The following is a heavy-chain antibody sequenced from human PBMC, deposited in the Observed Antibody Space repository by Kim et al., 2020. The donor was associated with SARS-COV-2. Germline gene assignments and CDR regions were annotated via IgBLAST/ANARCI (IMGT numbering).Heavy chain of an antibody. D-gene: IGHD2-15*01. CDR2: ISGSGGST. J-gene: IGHJ6*02. Sequence: GGSLRLSCAASGFTFSSYAMSWVRQAPGKGLEWVSAISGSGGSTYYADSVKGRFTISRDNSKNTLYLQMNSLRAEDTAVYYCAKDRRYCSGGSCFSYYGMDVWGQGTTVTVSS. CDR1: GFTFSSYA. V-gene: IGHV3-23*01. CDR3: AKDRRYCSGGSCFSYYGMDV.